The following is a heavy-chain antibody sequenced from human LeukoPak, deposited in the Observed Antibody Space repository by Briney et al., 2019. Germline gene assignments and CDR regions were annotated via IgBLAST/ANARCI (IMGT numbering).Heavy chain of an antibody. CDR2: INHSGST. D-gene: IGHD6-13*01. V-gene: IGHV4-39*07. Sequence: SETLSLTCTVSGGSINRSNYYWSWIRQPPGKGLEWIGEINHSGSTNYNPSLKSRVTISVDTSKNQFSLKLNSVTAADTAVYYCARFTSSWPNWFDPWGQGTLVTVSS. CDR1: GGSINRSNYY. CDR3: ARFTSSWPNWFDP. J-gene: IGHJ5*02.